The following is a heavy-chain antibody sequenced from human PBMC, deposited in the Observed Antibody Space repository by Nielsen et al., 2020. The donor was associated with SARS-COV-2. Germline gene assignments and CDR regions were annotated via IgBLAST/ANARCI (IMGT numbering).Heavy chain of an antibody. V-gene: IGHV3-30*03. CDR3: ARDPPAQWRDAFDI. D-gene: IGHD6-19*01. CDR1: GFSFNNHG. Sequence: GGSLRLSCAASGFSFNNHGMHWVRQAPGKGLEWVAYISYEGSKQYYADSVKGRFTISRDFSKSTLYLQMNSLRAEDTAVYYCARDPPAQWRDAFDIWGQGTMVTVSS. J-gene: IGHJ3*02. CDR2: ISYEGSKQ.